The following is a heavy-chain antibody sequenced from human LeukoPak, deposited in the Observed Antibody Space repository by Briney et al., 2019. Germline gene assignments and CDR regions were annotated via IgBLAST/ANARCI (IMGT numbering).Heavy chain of an antibody. V-gene: IGHV3-30-3*01. Sequence: GGSLRLSCAASGFTFSSYAMHWVRQAPGKGLEWVAVISYDGSNKYYADSVKGRFTISRDNSKNTLYLQMNSLRAEDTAVYYCAKDKKGDGDYGGIFDYWGQGTLVTVSS. J-gene: IGHJ4*02. CDR2: ISYDGSNK. CDR3: AKDKKGDGDYGGIFDY. D-gene: IGHD4-17*01. CDR1: GFTFSSYA.